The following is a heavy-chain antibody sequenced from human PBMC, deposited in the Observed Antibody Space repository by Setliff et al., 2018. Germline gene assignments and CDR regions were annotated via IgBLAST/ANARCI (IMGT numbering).Heavy chain of an antibody. CDR3: ARDPLPKHYDVVTGYYSAPNYYYMDV. CDR2: LNPKNNDT. Sequence: ASVKVSCKASGYDFTDHYLHWLRQAPGEGLEWMGWLNPKNNDTSYAQKFLGRVTMTRDTSISAAYMELITLRSDDTALYYCARDPLPKHYDVVTGYYSAPNYYYMDVWGKGTTVTVSS. D-gene: IGHD3-9*01. V-gene: IGHV1-2*02. CDR1: GYDFTDHY. J-gene: IGHJ6*03.